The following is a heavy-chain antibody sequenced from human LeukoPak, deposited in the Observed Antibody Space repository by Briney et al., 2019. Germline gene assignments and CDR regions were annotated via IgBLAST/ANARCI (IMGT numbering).Heavy chain of an antibody. V-gene: IGHV1-18*01. CDR3: ARTYDSSGYYYHHFDY. CDR2: ISAYNGNT. Sequence: ASVKVSCKASGYTFTSYGISWVRQAPGQGLEWMGRISAYNGNTNYAQKLQGRVTMTTDTSTSTAYMELRSLRSDDTAVYYCARTYDSSGYYYHHFDYWGQGTLVTVSS. CDR1: GYTFTSYG. D-gene: IGHD3-22*01. J-gene: IGHJ4*02.